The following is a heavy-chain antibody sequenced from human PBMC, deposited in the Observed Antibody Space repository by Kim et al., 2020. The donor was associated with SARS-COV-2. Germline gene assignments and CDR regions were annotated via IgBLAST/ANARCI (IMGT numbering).Heavy chain of an antibody. J-gene: IGHJ4*02. V-gene: IGHV3-48*01. D-gene: IGHD6-13*01. CDR2: ISSSSSTI. CDR1: GFTFSSYS. Sequence: GGSLRLSCAASGFTFSSYSMNWVRQAPGKGLEWVSYISSSSSTIYYADSVKGRFTISRDNAKNSLYLQMNSLRAEDTAVYYCARAAHSSSWYLTMGYYFDYWGQGTLVTVSS. CDR3: ARAAHSSSWYLTMGYYFDY.